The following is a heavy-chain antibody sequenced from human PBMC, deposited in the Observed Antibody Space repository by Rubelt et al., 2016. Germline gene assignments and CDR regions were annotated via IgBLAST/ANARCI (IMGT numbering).Heavy chain of an antibody. J-gene: IGHJ2*01. CDR2: IAWDDDK. CDR3: ARTRTLYWYFDI. V-gene: IGHV2-70*15. D-gene: IGHD2-2*01. Sequence: QVTLRESGPALVKPTQTLTLTCTFSGFSLSTSGMFVSWIRQPPGKALEWLARIAWDDDKYYSTSLKTRLTISKDTPKNQVVLTMTNMDPVDTATDYGARTRTLYWYFDIWGRGTLVTVSS. CDR1: GFSLSTSGMF.